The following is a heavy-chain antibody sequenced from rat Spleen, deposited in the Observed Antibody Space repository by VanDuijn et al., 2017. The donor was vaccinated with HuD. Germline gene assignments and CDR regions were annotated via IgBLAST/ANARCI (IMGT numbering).Heavy chain of an antibody. D-gene: IGHD1-2*01. J-gene: IGHJ2*01. CDR3: TRKAVAAIPYYFDY. CDR1: GFTFSSHV. V-gene: IGHV5S13*01. Sequence: EVQLVESGGDLVQPGRSLKLSCAASGFTFSSHVMAWVRQAPTKGLEWVASISSGGGNTFYRDSVKGRFTISRDNAKATLYLQMDSRRSEDTATYYCTRKAVAAIPYYFDYWGQGVMVTVSS. CDR2: ISSGGGNT.